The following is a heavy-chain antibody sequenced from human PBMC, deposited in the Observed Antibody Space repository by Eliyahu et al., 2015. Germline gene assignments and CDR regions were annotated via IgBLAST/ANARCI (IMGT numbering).Heavy chain of an antibody. CDR2: IDWDDDK. CDR1: GFSLXTXXXX. Sequence: QVTLRESGPALVKPTQTLTLTCTFSGFSLXTXXXXVXWIRQPPGKALEWLALIDWDDDKYYSTSLKTRLTISKDTSKNQVVLTMTNMDPVDTATYYCARINGGYSYGYGTEGMDVWGQGTTVTVSS. CDR3: ARINGGYSYGYGTEGMDV. V-gene: IGHV2-70*01. J-gene: IGHJ6*02. D-gene: IGHD5-18*01.